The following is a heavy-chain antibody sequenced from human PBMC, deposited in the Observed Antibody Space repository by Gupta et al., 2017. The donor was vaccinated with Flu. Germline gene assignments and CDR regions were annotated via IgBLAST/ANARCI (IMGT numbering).Heavy chain of an antibody. V-gene: IGHV3-30*18. J-gene: IGHJ3*02. Sequence: QVQLVESGGGVVQPGRSLRLSCASSGFTFSSYGMHLVRQAPGKGLEWVAVISYDGSNKYYADSVKGRFTISRDNSKNTLYLQMNSLRAEDTAVYYCANGGGRDGYNRPAFDIWGQGTMVTVSS. D-gene: IGHD5-12*01. CDR1: GFTFSSYG. CDR2: ISYDGSNK. CDR3: ANGGGRDGYNRPAFDI.